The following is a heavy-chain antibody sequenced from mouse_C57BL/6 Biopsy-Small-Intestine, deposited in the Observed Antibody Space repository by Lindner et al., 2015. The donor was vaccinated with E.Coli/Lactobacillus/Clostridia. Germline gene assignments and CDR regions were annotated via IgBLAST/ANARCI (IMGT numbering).Heavy chain of an antibody. V-gene: IGHV1-64*01. D-gene: IGHD1-1*02. Sequence: SVKVSCKASGFTFASYYMHWVRQAPGQGLEWMGIINPSGDSTWFALKFQGRVTMTRDASTSTVYMELSSLRSDDTAVYYCARDNSHCSADSCHWWFDPWGQGTLVTVSS. CDR3: ARDNSHCSADSCHWWFDP. J-gene: IGHJ4*01. CDR1: GFTFASYY. CDR2: INPSGDST.